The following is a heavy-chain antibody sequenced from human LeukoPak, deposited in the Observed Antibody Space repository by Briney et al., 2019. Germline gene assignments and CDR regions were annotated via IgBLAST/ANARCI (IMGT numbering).Heavy chain of an antibody. V-gene: IGHV5-51*01. Sequence: GESLKISCKDSGYSFTSYWIGWVRQMPGKGLEWMGIIYPGDSDTRYGPSFQGQVTISADKSISTAYLQWSSLKASDTAMYYCATRFIAVAGFMPPDVWGQGTTVTVSS. CDR3: ATRFIAVAGFMPPDV. J-gene: IGHJ6*02. CDR2: IYPGDSDT. CDR1: GYSFTSYW. D-gene: IGHD6-19*01.